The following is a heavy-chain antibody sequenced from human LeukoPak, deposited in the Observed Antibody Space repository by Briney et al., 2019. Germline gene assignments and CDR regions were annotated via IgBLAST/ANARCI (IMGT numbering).Heavy chain of an antibody. CDR2: INPGGGST. D-gene: IGHD1-7*01. J-gene: IGHJ4*02. V-gene: IGHV3-23*01. CDR3: AKAGGNSFFDY. Sequence: GGSLRLSCAASGVTFSSYAMNWVRQGPGKGLEWVSAINPGGGSTYYADSVKGRFTISRDNSKNTLHLQMNSLRAEATAVYYCAKAGGNSFFDYWGQGTLVTVSS. CDR1: GVTFSSYA.